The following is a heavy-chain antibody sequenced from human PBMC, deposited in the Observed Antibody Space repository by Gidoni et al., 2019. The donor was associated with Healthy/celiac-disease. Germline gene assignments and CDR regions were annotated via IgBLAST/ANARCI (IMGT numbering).Heavy chain of an antibody. CDR1: GFTFSSYG. Sequence: QVQLVESGGGVVQPGRSRRLSCAASGFTFSSYGMHWVRQAPGKGLEWVAVISYDGSNKYYADSVKGRFTISRDNSKNTLYLQMNSLRAEDTAVYYCAKDLTAVAGHYWGQGTLVTVSS. J-gene: IGHJ4*02. V-gene: IGHV3-30*18. D-gene: IGHD6-19*01. CDR3: AKDLTAVAGHY. CDR2: ISYDGSNK.